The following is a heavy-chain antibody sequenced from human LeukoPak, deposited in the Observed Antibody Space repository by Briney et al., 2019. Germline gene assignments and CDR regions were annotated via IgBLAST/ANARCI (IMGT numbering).Heavy chain of an antibody. CDR3: ARDLHDLPLCY. CDR1: GFTVSGTY. CDR2: IFTTGTT. Sequence: GGSLRLSCVVSGFTVSGTYISWFRQTPGKGLEWVSVIFTTGTTYYVDSVKGRFTLSRDNVENTVHLQMNSLRAEDTAVYYCARDLHDLPLCYWGQGTLVTVSS. V-gene: IGHV3-53*01. J-gene: IGHJ4*02. D-gene: IGHD2-21*02.